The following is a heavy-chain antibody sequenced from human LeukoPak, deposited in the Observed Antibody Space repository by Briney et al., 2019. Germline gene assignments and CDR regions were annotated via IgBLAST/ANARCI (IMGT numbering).Heavy chain of an antibody. CDR3: ARLWSGFYYMDV. J-gene: IGHJ6*03. CDR1: GYTFTGYY. CDR2: INPNSGGT. Sequence: ASVEVSCKASGYTFTGYYMHWVRQAPGQGLEWMGWINPNSGGTNYAQKFQGRVTMTRDTSISTAYMELSRLRSDDTAVYYCARLWSGFYYMDVWGKGTTVTVSS. D-gene: IGHD3-3*01. V-gene: IGHV1-2*02.